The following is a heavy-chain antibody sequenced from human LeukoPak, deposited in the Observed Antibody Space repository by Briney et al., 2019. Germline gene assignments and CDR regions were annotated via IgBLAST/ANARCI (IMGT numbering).Heavy chain of an antibody. CDR1: GGTFSSYA. CDR2: IIPIFGTA. V-gene: IGHV1-69*01. Sequence: SVEVSCKASGGTFSSYAISWVRQAPGQGLEWMGGIIPIFGTANYAQKFQGRVTITADESTSTAYMELSSLRSEDTAVYYCARDITIFGVVPAWGQGTLVTVSS. J-gene: IGHJ5*02. D-gene: IGHD3-3*01. CDR3: ARDITIFGVVPA.